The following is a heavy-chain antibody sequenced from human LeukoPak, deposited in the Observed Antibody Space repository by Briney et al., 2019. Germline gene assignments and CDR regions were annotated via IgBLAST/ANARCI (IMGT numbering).Heavy chain of an antibody. CDR1: GYTFTSFA. V-gene: IGHV1-18*01. J-gene: IGHJ5*02. Sequence: GASVKASCKASGYTFTSFAIGWVRQAPGQGLEWMGWISGYNGNTNYAQKLQGRVTMTTDTSTSTAYMELRSLRSDDTAVYYCARVRLYQNWFDPWGQGTLVIVSS. CDR2: ISGYNGNT. CDR3: ARVRLYQNWFDP. D-gene: IGHD2-2*01.